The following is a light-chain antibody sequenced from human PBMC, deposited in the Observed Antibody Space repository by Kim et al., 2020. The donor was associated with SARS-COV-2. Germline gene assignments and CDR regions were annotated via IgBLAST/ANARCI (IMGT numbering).Light chain of an antibody. J-gene: IGLJ2*01. V-gene: IGLV3-1*01. Sequence: PGRTGRITGSGDKLGVKYACWYQQRQGQSPVLVIYQDSKRPSGIPERFSGSNSGNTATLTIRGTQAMDEADYYCQAWDSSTPVVFGGGTQLTVL. CDR2: QDS. CDR3: QAWDSSTPVV. CDR1: KLGVKY.